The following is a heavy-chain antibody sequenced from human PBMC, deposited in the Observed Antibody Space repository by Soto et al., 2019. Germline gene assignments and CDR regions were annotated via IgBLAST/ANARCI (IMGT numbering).Heavy chain of an antibody. V-gene: IGHV1-58*01. CDR2: IIIASGQT. J-gene: IGHJ3*02. Sequence: QMQVVQSGPEVKKPETSVKVPCKTSGFTFTNSAVQWVRQARGQRLEWIGWIIIASGQTNYAQNLQEKITINRDMSTRTAYMELRRLRSEDTGMYYWAAVLYTDGRCCSFDIWGQGTMVTVSS. D-gene: IGHD2-15*01. CDR1: GFTFTNSA. CDR3: AAVLYTDGRCCSFDI.